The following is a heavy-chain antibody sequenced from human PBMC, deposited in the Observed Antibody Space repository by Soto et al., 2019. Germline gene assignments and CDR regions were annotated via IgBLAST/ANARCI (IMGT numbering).Heavy chain of an antibody. D-gene: IGHD6-6*01. CDR3: ARVGSSIATRPFDY. CDR2: IYYSGST. CDR1: GGSISSGDYY. J-gene: IGHJ4*02. Sequence: QVQLQESGPGLMKPSQTLSLTYSVSGGSISSGDYYWSWIRQPPGKGLEWIGYIYYSGSTYYNSSLKSRLTISVDTSKNQFSLKLSSVTAADTAVYYCARVGSSIATRPFDYWGQGTLVTVSS. V-gene: IGHV4-30-4*01.